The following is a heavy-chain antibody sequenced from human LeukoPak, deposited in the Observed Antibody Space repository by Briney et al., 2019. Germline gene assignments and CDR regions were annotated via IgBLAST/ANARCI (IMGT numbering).Heavy chain of an antibody. CDR3: ARLRFVPPFYFDY. J-gene: IGHJ4*02. V-gene: IGHV4-59*01. CDR1: GGSISSYY. CDR2: IYYSGST. Sequence: PSETLSLTCTVSGGSISSYYWSWIRQPPGKGLEWIGYIYYSGSTNYNPSLKSRVTISVDTSKNQFSLKLSSVTAADTAVYYCARLRFVPPFYFDYWGQGTLVTVSS. D-gene: IGHD3-16*01.